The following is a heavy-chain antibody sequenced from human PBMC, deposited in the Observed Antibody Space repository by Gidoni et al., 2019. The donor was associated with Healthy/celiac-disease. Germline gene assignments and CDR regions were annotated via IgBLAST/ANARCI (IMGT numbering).Heavy chain of an antibody. Sequence: QFTLKESGPVLVKPTETLTLTCTVSGFSLSNARMGVSLIRQPPGKALEWLAHIFANDEKSYSTFLRSRLTISKDTSKSQVVLTMTNMDPVDTATYYCARTKEYSSSWYPFDIWGQGTMVTVSS. CDR1: GFSLSNARMG. J-gene: IGHJ3*02. CDR3: ARTKEYSSSWYPFDI. V-gene: IGHV2-26*01. D-gene: IGHD6-13*01. CDR2: IFANDEK.